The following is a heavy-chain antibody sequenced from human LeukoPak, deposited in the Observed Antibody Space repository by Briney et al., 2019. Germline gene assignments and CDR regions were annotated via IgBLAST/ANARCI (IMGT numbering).Heavy chain of an antibody. CDR1: GFTFSNYE. CDR3: ARVPYSGYDLDY. D-gene: IGHD5-12*01. Sequence: PGGSLRLSCAASGFTFSNYEMNWVRQAPGKGLEWVSYISSGGSTIFYADSVKGRFTISRDNAKNSLYLQMNSLRAEDTAVYYCARVPYSGYDLDYWGQGTLVTVSS. J-gene: IGHJ4*02. CDR2: ISSGGSTI. V-gene: IGHV3-48*03.